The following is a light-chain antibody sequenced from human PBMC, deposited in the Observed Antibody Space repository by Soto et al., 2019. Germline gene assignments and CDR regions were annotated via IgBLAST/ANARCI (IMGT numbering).Light chain of an antibody. Sequence: EIVLTQSPGTLSLSPGERATLSCRASQSISTHFFAWYQQKPGQAPRLLIYGAFYRATGIADRFSGSGSGTDFTLIISRLEPEDFAVYYCQQYSWTFGQGTKVEMK. CDR2: GAF. V-gene: IGKV3-20*01. CDR1: QSISTHF. J-gene: IGKJ1*01. CDR3: QQYSWT.